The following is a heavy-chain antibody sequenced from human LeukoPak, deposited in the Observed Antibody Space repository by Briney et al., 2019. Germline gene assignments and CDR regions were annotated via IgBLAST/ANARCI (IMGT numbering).Heavy chain of an antibody. Sequence: ASVKVSCKASGYTFTSYYMHWVRQAPGQGLEWMGIINPSGGSTSYAQKFQGRVTMTRDTSISTAYMELSRLRSDDTAVYYCARDNSGADFDYWGQGTLVTVSS. CDR3: ARDNSGADFDY. CDR1: GYTFTSYY. CDR2: INPSGGST. V-gene: IGHV1-46*01. J-gene: IGHJ4*02. D-gene: IGHD1-26*01.